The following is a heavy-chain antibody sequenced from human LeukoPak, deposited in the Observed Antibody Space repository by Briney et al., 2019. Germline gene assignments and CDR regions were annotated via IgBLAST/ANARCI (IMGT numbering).Heavy chain of an antibody. CDR2: INPNSGGT. J-gene: IGHJ3*02. CDR3: ARDTTVTWIQLWFRAFDI. CDR1: GYTFTGYY. V-gene: IGHV1-2*02. D-gene: IGHD5-18*01. Sequence: ASVKVSCKASGYTFTGYYMHWVRQAPGQGLEWMGWINPNSGGTNYAQKFQGRVTMTRDTSISTAYMELSRLRSDDTAVYYCARDTTVTWIQLWFRAFDIWGQGTMVTVSS.